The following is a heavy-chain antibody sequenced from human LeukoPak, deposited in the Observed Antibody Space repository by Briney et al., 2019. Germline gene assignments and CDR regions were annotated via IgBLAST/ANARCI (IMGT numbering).Heavy chain of an antibody. J-gene: IGHJ3*02. D-gene: IGHD3-3*01. CDR1: GGTFSSYA. V-gene: IGHV1-69*13. Sequence: GASVKVSCKASGGTFSSYAISWVRQAPGQGLEWMGGIIPIFGTANYAQKFQGRVTITADESTSTAYMELSSLRSEDTAVYYYAWSDRDAFDIWGQGTMVTVSS. CDR2: IIPIFGTA. CDR3: AWSDRDAFDI.